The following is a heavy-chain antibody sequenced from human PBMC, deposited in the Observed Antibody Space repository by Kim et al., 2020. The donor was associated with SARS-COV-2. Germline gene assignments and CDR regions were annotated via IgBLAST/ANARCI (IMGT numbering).Heavy chain of an antibody. CDR1: GFTFSSYA. CDR2: ISGSGGST. V-gene: IGHV3-23*01. J-gene: IGHJ2*01. CDR3: AKPPNFYCGGDCYSGQYWYFDL. D-gene: IGHD2-21*02. Sequence: GGSLRLSCAASGFTFSSYAMSWVRQAPGKGLEWVSAISGSGGSTYYADSVKGRFTISRDNSKNTLYLQMNSLRAEDTAVYYCAKPPNFYCGGDCYSGQYWYFDLWGRGTLVTVSS.